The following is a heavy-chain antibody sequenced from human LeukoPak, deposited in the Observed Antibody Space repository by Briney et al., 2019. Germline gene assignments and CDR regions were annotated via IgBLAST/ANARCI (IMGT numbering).Heavy chain of an antibody. V-gene: IGHV3-30-3*01. Sequence: PGRSLRLSCAASGFTFSSYAMHWVRQAPGKGLEWVAVISYDGSNKYYADSVKGRSTISRDNSKNTLYLQMNSLRAEDTAVYYCARGGYYYDSSGYYSFDYWGQGTLVTVSS. CDR1: GFTFSSYA. D-gene: IGHD3-22*01. J-gene: IGHJ4*02. CDR2: ISYDGSNK. CDR3: ARGGYYYDSSGYYSFDY.